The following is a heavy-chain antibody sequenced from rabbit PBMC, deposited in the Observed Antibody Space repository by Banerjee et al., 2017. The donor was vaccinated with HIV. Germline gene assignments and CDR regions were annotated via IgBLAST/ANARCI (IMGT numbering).Heavy chain of an antibody. D-gene: IGHD4-1*01. J-gene: IGHJ4*01. V-gene: IGHV1S45*01. Sequence: QEQLVESGGDLVQPEGSLTLTCTASGFSFSSSYWICWVRQAPGKGLEWITCIYAGSSGSTDYANWAKGRFTISKTSSTTVTLQMTSLTAADTATYFCARDLAGVIGWNFGLWGPGTLVTVS. CDR3: ARDLAGVIGWNFGL. CDR2: IYAGSSGST. CDR1: GFSFSSSYW.